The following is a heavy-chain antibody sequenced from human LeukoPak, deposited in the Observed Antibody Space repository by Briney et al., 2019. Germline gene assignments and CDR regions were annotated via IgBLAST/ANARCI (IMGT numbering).Heavy chain of an antibody. V-gene: IGHV3-30-3*01. CDR3: ARGMWFGELYLYYGMDV. D-gene: IGHD3-10*01. CDR2: ISYDGSNK. Sequence: GGSLRLSCAASGFTFSSYAMHWVRQAPGKGLEWVAVISYDGSNKYYADSVKGRFTISRDNSKNTLYLQMNSLRAEDTAVYYCARGMWFGELYLYYGMDVWGKGTTVTVSS. J-gene: IGHJ6*04. CDR1: GFTFSSYA.